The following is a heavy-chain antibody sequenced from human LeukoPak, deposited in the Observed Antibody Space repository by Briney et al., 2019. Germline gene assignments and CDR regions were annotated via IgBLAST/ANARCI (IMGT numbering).Heavy chain of an antibody. CDR2: IYYSGST. J-gene: IGHJ5*02. D-gene: IGHD2-2*01. CDR1: GGSVSSGSYY. V-gene: IGHV4-61*01. Sequence: SETLSLTCTVSGGSVSSGSYYWSWIRQPPGKGLEWIGYIYYSGSTNYNPSLKSRVTISVDTSKNQFSLKLSSVTAADTAVYYCARANVVVVANEVWFDPWGQGTLVTVSS. CDR3: ARANVVVVANEVWFDP.